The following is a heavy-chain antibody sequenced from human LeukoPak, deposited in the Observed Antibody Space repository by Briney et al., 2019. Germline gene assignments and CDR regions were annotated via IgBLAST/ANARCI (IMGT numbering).Heavy chain of an antibody. CDR1: GFTFSDYW. V-gene: IGHV3-74*03. J-gene: IGHJ4*02. D-gene: IGHD2-8*01. CDR3: AIDVYGLGDS. Sequence: PGGSLRLSCAASGFTFSDYWMHWVRQSPERGLMWVSKINSDGSGPQYAESVKGRFTISRDNAKNTLYLQMNSLRAEDTAVYYCAIDVYGLGDSWGQGALVTVSS. CDR2: INSDGSGP.